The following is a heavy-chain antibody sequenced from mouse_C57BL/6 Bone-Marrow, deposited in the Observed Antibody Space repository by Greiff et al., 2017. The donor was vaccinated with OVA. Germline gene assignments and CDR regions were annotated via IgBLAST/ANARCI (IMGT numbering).Heavy chain of an antibody. Sequence: EVKVVESGGGLVKPGGSLKLSCAASGFTFSDYGMHWVRQAPEKGLEWVAYISSGSSTIYYADTVKGRFTISRDNAKNTLFLQMTSLRSEDTAMYYCARPDYGSSFAWFAYWGQGTLVTVSA. CDR1: GFTFSDYG. CDR3: ARPDYGSSFAWFAY. V-gene: IGHV5-17*01. J-gene: IGHJ3*01. CDR2: ISSGSSTI. D-gene: IGHD1-1*01.